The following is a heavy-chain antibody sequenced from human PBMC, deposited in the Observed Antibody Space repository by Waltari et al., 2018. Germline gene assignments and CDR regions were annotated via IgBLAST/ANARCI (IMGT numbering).Heavy chain of an antibody. CDR2: IIPIFGTA. J-gene: IGHJ6*02. V-gene: IGHV1-69*01. D-gene: IGHD3-3*01. CDR3: ARVRAQYYDFWSDHNYYYYYGMDV. CDR1: GGTFSSYA. Sequence: VQLVQSGAEVKKPGSSVKVSCQASGGTFSSYAISWVRHAPGPGMSWMGGIIPIFGTANYAQKFQGRVTITADESTSTAYMELSSLRSEDTAVYYCARVRAQYYDFWSDHNYYYYYGMDVWGQGTTVTVSS.